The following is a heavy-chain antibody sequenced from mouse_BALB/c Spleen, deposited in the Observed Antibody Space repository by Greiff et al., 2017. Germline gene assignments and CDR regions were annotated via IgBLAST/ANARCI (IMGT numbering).Heavy chain of an antibody. V-gene: IGHV1-69*02. CDR3: TRRGRYGNLTGYFDV. D-gene: IGHD2-10*02. J-gene: IGHJ1*01. CDR2: IYPSDSYT. Sequence: QVQLQQPGAELVRPGASVKLSCKASGYTFTSYWINWVKQRPGQGLEWIGNIYPSDSYTNYNQKFKDKATLTVDKSSSTAYMQLSSPTSEDSAVYYCTRRGRYGNLTGYFDVWGAGTTVTVSS. CDR1: GYTFTSYW.